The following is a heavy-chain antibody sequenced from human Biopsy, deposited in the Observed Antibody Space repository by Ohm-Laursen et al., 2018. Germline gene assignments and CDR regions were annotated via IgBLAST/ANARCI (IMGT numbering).Heavy chain of an antibody. CDR1: GFSISSGHY. Sequence: TLSLTCAVFGFSISSGHYWAWIRQPPGKGLEWIGTISHSGNTYYNPSLKTRVTMSLDTSKNQFSLRLIYVTAADTAVYYCARMPHFDYWGQGILVTVSS. D-gene: IGHD2-2*01. CDR2: ISHSGNT. V-gene: IGHV4-38-2*01. CDR3: ARMPHFDY. J-gene: IGHJ4*02.